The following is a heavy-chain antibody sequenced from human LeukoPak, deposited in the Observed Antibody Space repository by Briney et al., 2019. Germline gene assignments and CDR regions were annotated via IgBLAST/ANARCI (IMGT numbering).Heavy chain of an antibody. D-gene: IGHD1-7*01. Sequence: GGSLRLSCAASGFTFSYTWMSWVRQVPGKGLEWVGQIVSNIDGGTTDYAAPVKGRFTISRDDSESMLYLQMNSLKIEDTAVYYCTTDEDWNYARKDVWGQGATVIVSS. V-gene: IGHV3-15*04. CDR2: IVSNIDGGTT. CDR1: GFTFSYTW. CDR3: TTDEDWNYARKDV. J-gene: IGHJ6*02.